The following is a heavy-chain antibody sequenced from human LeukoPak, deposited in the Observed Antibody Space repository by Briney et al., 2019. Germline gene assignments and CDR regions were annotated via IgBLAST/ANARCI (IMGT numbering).Heavy chain of an antibody. D-gene: IGHD3-10*02. Sequence: ASVTVSCKSSGYTFNNFFISCVPQAPGQGLEWVGWISPHSHTTHYADKFQGRVTMTTDTSTTTVYMELRSLRSDDAAVYFCARGQTMYYWGQGTPVTVSS. V-gene: IGHV1-18*01. CDR3: ARGQTMYY. CDR1: GYTFNNFF. CDR2: ISPHSHTT. J-gene: IGHJ4*02.